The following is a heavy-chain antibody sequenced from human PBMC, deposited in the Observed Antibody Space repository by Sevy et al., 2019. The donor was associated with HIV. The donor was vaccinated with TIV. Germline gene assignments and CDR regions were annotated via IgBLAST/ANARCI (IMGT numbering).Heavy chain of an antibody. V-gene: IGHV3-15*01. D-gene: IGHD5-12*01. Sequence: GESLKISCAASGFTYSSSWMSWVRLAPGKGLEWVGRIKSKTDGATIDYAAPVKGRFTISREDSKNTLYLQMNSLKTEDTSVYYCITDPGYRGYDEEVINYYYYGMDVWGQGTTVTVSS. J-gene: IGHJ6*02. CDR1: GFTYSSSW. CDR2: IKSKTDGATI. CDR3: ITDPGYRGYDEEVINYYYYGMDV.